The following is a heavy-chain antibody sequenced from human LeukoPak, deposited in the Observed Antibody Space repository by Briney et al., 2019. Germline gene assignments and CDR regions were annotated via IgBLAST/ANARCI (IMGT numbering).Heavy chain of an antibody. J-gene: IGHJ4*02. Sequence: SETLSLTCTVSGGSISSTSYHWVWIRQPPGTGLEWIGSIYYSGSAYYNPSLKSRVTKSVDTSKNQFSLKLSSVTAADTAVYYCARIELRLLWLDYWGQGTLVTVSS. D-gene: IGHD3-10*01. CDR1: GGSISSTSYH. CDR2: IYYSGSA. V-gene: IGHV4-39*01. CDR3: ARIELRLLWLDY.